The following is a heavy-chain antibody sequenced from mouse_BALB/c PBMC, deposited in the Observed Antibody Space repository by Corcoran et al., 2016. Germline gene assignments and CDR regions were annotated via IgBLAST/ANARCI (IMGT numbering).Heavy chain of an antibody. CDR1: GYTFTSYV. CDR2: INPYNDGT. Sequence: EVQLQQSGPELVKPGASVKMSCKASGYTFTSYVMHWVKQKPGQGLEWIGYINPYNDGTKYNEKFKGKATLTSDKSSSTAYMELSSLTSEDSAVYYWARSGDYDAYAMDYWGQGSSVTVSS. CDR3: ARSGDYDAYAMDY. D-gene: IGHD2-4*01. J-gene: IGHJ4*01. V-gene: IGHV1S136*01.